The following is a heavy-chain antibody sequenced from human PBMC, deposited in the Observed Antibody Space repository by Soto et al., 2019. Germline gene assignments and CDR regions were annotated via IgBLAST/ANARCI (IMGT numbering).Heavy chain of an antibody. Sequence: QVQLVESGGGVIQPGRSLRLSCAASGFTFSSFAMHWVRQAPGEGLDLVALISYDGSENYYTDSVRGRFTISRDNSKNLMYLQMNSLRVDDMAVYYCVKDGTRTYGAEDHWGQGTLVTVSS. D-gene: IGHD4-17*01. J-gene: IGHJ4*02. CDR3: VKDGTRTYGAEDH. V-gene: IGHV3-30*18. CDR2: ISYDGSEN. CDR1: GFTFSSFA.